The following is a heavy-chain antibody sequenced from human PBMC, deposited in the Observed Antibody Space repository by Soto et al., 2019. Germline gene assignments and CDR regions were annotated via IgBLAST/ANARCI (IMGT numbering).Heavy chain of an antibody. D-gene: IGHD3-3*01. Sequence: QVQLVQSGAEVKKPGSSVKVSCKASGGTFSSYTISWVRQAPGQGLEWMGRIIPILGIANYAQKFQGRVTITADKSTSTAYMELSSLRSEDTAVYYCARDRITIFGVVPGDAFDIWGQGTMVTVSS. CDR2: IIPILGIA. J-gene: IGHJ3*02. V-gene: IGHV1-69*08. CDR1: GGTFSSYT. CDR3: ARDRITIFGVVPGDAFDI.